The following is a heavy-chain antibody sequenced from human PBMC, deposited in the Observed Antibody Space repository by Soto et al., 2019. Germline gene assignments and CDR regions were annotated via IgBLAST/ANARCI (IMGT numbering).Heavy chain of an antibody. CDR2: IVPVFGRP. D-gene: IGHD5-12*01. V-gene: IGHV1-69*13. J-gene: IGHJ4*02. CDR3: AREGSGYNF. CDR1: GASFSHFS. Sequence: SVKVSCQASGASFSHFSVSWVRQAPGQGLEWMGGIVPVFGRPNYAQRFRGRLTITADESTSTGYMELISLRSDDTAVYYCAREGSGYNFWGQGTQVTGAS.